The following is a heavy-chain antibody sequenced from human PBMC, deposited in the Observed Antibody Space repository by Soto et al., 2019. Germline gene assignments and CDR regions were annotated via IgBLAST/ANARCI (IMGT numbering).Heavy chain of an antibody. J-gene: IGHJ3*02. CDR2: INPATGAA. V-gene: IGHV1-2*02. CDR1: GYPVTAYY. D-gene: IGHD3-3*01. CDR3: ARGGGVGVAGSAAFDM. Sequence: QLHLVQSGAVVKKPGASVTVSCSASGYPVTAYYMHWVRQAPGRGLEWMGGINPATGAAKYTQTFQGRVTMTGDTSTSTGFMELGGLTSGDTAVFYWARGGGVGVAGSAAFDMWGQGTLVTVSS.